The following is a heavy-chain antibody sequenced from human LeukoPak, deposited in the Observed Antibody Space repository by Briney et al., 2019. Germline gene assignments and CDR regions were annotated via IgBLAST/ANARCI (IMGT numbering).Heavy chain of an antibody. V-gene: IGHV4-59*08. CDR1: GGSISSYY. CDR3: ASLSYDSSGYQDY. Sequence: SETLSLTCTVFGGSISSYYWSWIRQPPGKGLEWIGYIYYSGSTNYNPSLKSRVTISVDTSKNQFSLKLSSVTAADTAVYYCASLSYDSSGYQDYSGQGTLVTVSS. D-gene: IGHD3-22*01. J-gene: IGHJ4*02. CDR2: IYYSGST.